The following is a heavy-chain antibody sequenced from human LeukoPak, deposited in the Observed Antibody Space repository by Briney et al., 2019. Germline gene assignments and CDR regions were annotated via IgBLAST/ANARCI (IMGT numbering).Heavy chain of an antibody. CDR1: GGSISSYY. V-gene: IGHV4-59*01. Sequence: SETLSLTCTVSGGSISSYYWSWIRQPPGKGLEWIGYIYNSGSTNYNPSLKSRVTISVDTSKNQLSLKVSSVTAADTAVYYCARGGYYFDYWGQGTLVTVSS. J-gene: IGHJ4*02. CDR2: IYNSGST. D-gene: IGHD5-12*01. CDR3: ARGGYYFDY.